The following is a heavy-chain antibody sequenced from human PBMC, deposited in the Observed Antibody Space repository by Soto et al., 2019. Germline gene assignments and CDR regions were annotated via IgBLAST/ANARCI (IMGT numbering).Heavy chain of an antibody. CDR1: GGSISSYY. V-gene: IGHV4-59*01. J-gene: IGHJ5*02. Sequence: SETLSLTCTVSGGSISSYYWSWIRQPPGKGLEWIGYIYYSGSINYNPSLKSRVTISVDTSKNQFSLKLSSVTAADTAVYYCARDHGNWFDPWGQGTLVTVSS. CDR2: IYYSGSI. CDR3: ARDHGNWFDP.